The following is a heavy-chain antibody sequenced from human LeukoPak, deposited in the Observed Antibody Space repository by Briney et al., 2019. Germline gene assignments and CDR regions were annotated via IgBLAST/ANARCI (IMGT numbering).Heavy chain of an antibody. D-gene: IGHD4-17*01. Sequence: GGSLRLSCVASGFTFSSYGMSWVRQAPGKGLEWVSGISGSGASIYYADSVKGRFTISRDNSKNTLYLQLNSLRAEDTAVYYCAKEQTTVARPYFFDYWGQGTLVTVSS. V-gene: IGHV3-23*01. CDR2: ISGSGASI. J-gene: IGHJ4*02. CDR1: GFTFSSYG. CDR3: AKEQTTVARPYFFDY.